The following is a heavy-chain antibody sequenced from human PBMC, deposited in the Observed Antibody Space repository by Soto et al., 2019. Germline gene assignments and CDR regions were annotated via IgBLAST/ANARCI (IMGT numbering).Heavy chain of an antibody. CDR1: GYTFTGYY. Sequence: QVQLVQSGAEAKKPGASVKVSCKASGYTFTGYYMHWVRQAPGQGLEWMGWINPNSGGTNYAQKFQGWVTMTRDTSISTAYMELSRLRSDDTAVYYCARDRVDFDWTYFDYWGQGTLVTVSS. CDR3: ARDRVDFDWTYFDY. D-gene: IGHD3-9*01. V-gene: IGHV1-2*04. J-gene: IGHJ4*02. CDR2: INPNSGGT.